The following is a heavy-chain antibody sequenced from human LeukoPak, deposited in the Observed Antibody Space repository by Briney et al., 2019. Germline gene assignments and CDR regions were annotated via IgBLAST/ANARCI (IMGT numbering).Heavy chain of an antibody. CDR1: GFTFRSHG. CDR3: AKSGLNRFDY. Sequence: PGGSLRLSCVASGFTFRSHGMNWVRQAPGKGLEWVSGIRGDGITTYYADSVKGRFTISRDNSKNTLYLQMNSLRAEDTAVYYCAKSGLNRFDYWGQGTLVTVSS. V-gene: IGHV3-23*01. J-gene: IGHJ4*02. CDR2: IRGDGITT. D-gene: IGHD2-15*01.